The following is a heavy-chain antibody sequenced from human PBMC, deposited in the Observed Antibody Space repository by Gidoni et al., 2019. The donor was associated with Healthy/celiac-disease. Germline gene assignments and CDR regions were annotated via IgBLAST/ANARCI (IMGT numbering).Heavy chain of an antibody. Sequence: EVQLVESGGGLVQPGRSLRLSCAASGFPFDDYAMHWVRQAPGKGLEWVSGISWNSGSIGYADSVKGRFTISRDNAKNSLYLQMNSLRAEDTALYYCAKDIMLLGYYYYGMDVWGQGTTVTVSS. V-gene: IGHV3-9*01. CDR1: GFPFDDYA. CDR2: ISWNSGSI. D-gene: IGHD3-10*02. J-gene: IGHJ6*02. CDR3: AKDIMLLGYYYYGMDV.